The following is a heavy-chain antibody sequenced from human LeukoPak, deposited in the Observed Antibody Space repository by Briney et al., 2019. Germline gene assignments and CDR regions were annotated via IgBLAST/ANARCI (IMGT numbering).Heavy chain of an antibody. CDR2: IYYSGST. CDR3: ARDQYDTWSRRGNFDS. J-gene: IGHJ4*02. CDR1: GGSISSYY. D-gene: IGHD3-3*01. V-gene: IGHV4-59*01. Sequence: KASETLSLTCTVSGGSISSYYWSWIRQPPGKGLEWIGYIYYSGSTNYNPSLKSRVTISVDTSKNQFSLKLSSVTAADTAVYYCARDQYDTWSRRGNFDSWGQGTLVIVSS.